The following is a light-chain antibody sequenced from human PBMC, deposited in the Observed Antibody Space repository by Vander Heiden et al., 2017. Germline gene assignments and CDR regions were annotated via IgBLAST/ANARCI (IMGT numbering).Light chain of an antibody. V-gene: IGKV4-1*01. CDR1: QTLLDSPYNQYY. Sequence: IVMTPSPHSLPVSLGERATISCNSSQTLLDSPYNQYYLAWYPQKPGQPPKLLIYWASSRKSGVPDRFSGSGSGTDFTLTISSLQAEDVAVYYCQQYYFVPYTFGQGTKLEI. J-gene: IGKJ2*01. CDR2: WAS. CDR3: QQYYFVPYT.